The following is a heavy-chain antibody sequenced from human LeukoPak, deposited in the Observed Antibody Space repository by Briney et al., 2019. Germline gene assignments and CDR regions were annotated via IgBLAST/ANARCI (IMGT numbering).Heavy chain of an antibody. CDR2: IYYRGST. CDR1: GGSISSGGFY. CDR3: ARFSSSGSYYNYFDY. V-gene: IGHV4-31*03. D-gene: IGHD3-10*01. Sequence: SQTLSLTCTVSGGSISSGGFYWSSIRQHPGKGLEWIGYIYYRGSTYYDPSLKSRVTLSVDTSKHQFSLQLRSVTAADTAVYYCARFSSSGSYYNYFDYWGQGTLVTVSS. J-gene: IGHJ4*02.